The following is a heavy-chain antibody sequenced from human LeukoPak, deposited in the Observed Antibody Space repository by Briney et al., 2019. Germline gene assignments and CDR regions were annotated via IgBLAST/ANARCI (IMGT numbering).Heavy chain of an antibody. D-gene: IGHD6-19*01. J-gene: IGHJ3*02. CDR3: ARTYSSGWYADAFDI. CDR1: GGSISSYY. CDR2: IYYSGST. Sequence: PSENLSLTCTVSGGSISSYYWSWIRQPPGKGLEWIGYIYYSGSTNYNPSLKSRVTISVDTSKNQFSLKLSSVTAADTAVYYCARTYSSGWYADAFDIWGQGTMVTVSS. V-gene: IGHV4-59*08.